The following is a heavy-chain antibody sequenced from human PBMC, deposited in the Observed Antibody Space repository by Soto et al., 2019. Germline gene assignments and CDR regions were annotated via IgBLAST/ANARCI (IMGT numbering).Heavy chain of an antibody. V-gene: IGHV3-30*03. D-gene: IGHD3-16*01. CDR2: ISYDGKQT. Sequence: PGGSLRLSCGAPGVTFKYYGMHWVRQAPGKGLEWVAVISYDGKQTYYADSVKGRFTISKDKSKRTLFLQMNSLRVDDTAVYYCARDGWGSNWYFDLWGRGTQVTVSS. J-gene: IGHJ2*01. CDR1: GVTFKYYG. CDR3: ARDGWGSNWYFDL.